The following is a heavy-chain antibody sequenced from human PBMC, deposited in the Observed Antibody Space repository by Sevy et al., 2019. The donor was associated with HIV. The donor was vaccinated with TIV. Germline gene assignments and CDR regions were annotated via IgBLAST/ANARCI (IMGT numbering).Heavy chain of an antibody. CDR2: IDQDGSDK. J-gene: IGHJ3*02. CDR3: ARAGGWGNINHSNQILDI. V-gene: IGHV3-7*01. Sequence: GGSLRLSCAASEFIFTGYWMNWVRQAPGKGLEWVANIDQDGSDKRYVDSVRGRFTISRDNANNFLYLQMSSLRADDTAGYYCARAGGWGNINHSNQILDIWGHRTKVTVSS. D-gene: IGHD3-16*01. CDR1: EFIFTGYW.